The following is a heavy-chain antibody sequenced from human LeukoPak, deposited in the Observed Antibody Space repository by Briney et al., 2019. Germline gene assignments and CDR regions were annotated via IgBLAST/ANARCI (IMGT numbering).Heavy chain of an antibody. Sequence: GESLKISLKGSGYSFPTYWIGWVRQMPGKGLEWMGIFYPGDSETRYSPSFQGQVTISADQSISTAYLQWSRLKAWDTAMYYCARKSRADYWGQGTLVTVSS. CDR3: ARKSRADY. J-gene: IGHJ4*02. CDR2: FYPGDSET. V-gene: IGHV5-51*01. CDR1: GYSFPTYW.